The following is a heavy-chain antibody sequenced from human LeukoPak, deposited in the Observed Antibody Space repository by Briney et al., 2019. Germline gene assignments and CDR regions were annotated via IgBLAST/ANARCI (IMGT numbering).Heavy chain of an antibody. V-gene: IGHV1-69*05. CDR2: IIPIFGTA. Sequence: SVKVSCKASGYTFTGYYMHWVRQAPGQGLEWMGGIIPIFGTANYAQKFQGRVTITTDESTSTAYMELSSLRSEDTAVYYCARGPFKGYCGGDCYALRYYYYYMDVWGKGTTVTVSS. CDR3: ARGPFKGYCGGDCYALRYYYYYMDV. D-gene: IGHD2-21*02. J-gene: IGHJ6*03. CDR1: GYTFTGYY.